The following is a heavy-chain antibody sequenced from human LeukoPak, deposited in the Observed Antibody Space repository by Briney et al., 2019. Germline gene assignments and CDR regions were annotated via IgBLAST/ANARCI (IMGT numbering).Heavy chain of an antibody. D-gene: IGHD3-10*01. CDR1: GGSISSGDYY. V-gene: IGHV4-30-4*01. Sequence: SETLSLTCTVSGGSISSGDYYWSWIRQPPGKGLEWIGYICYSGSTYYNPSLKSRVTISVDTSKNQFSLKLSSVTAADTAVYYCASKDSYGSGSYYNYWGQGTLVTVSS. CDR3: ASKDSYGSGSYYNY. J-gene: IGHJ4*02. CDR2: ICYSGST.